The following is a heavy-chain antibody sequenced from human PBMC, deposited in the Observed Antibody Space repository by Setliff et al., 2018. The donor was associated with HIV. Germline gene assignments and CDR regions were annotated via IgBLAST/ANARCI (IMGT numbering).Heavy chain of an antibody. CDR1: GYTFTNYG. V-gene: IGHV1-18*01. CDR2: ISPYNGDT. CDR3: ARTTTLSVASS. D-gene: IGHD6-19*01. Sequence: GASVKVSCKASGYTFTNYGISWVRQAPGHGLEWRGWISPYNGDTNYAQNLQGRVTMTTDTSTSTAYMELRSLRSDDTAVYYCARTTTLSVASSWGQGTLVTVSS. J-gene: IGHJ5*02.